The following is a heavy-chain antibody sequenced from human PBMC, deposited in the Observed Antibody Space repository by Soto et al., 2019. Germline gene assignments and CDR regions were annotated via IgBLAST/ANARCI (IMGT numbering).Heavy chain of an antibody. D-gene: IGHD6-19*01. J-gene: IGHJ4*02. V-gene: IGHV4-38-2*01. CDR1: GYSISSGYY. CDR3: AKTSSGWYLAY. Sequence: SETLSLTCAVSGYSISSGYYWGWIRQPPGKGLEWIGSIYHSGSTYYNPSLKSRVTISVDTSKNQFSLKLSSVTAADTAVYYCAKTSSGWYLAYWGQGTLVTVS. CDR2: IYHSGST.